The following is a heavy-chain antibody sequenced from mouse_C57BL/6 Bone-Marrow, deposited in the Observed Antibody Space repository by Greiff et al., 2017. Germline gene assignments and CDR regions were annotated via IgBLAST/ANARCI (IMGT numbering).Heavy chain of an antibody. Sequence: EVQLVESGGGLVKPGGSLKLSCAASGFTFSDYGMHWVRQAPEKGLEWVAYISSGSSTIYYADTVKGRFTISRDNAKNTLFLQMTSLRSEDTAMYYCASLSTMITTGNAMDYWGQGTSVTVSS. J-gene: IGHJ4*01. CDR2: ISSGSSTI. CDR3: ASLSTMITTGNAMDY. V-gene: IGHV5-17*01. D-gene: IGHD2-4*01. CDR1: GFTFSDYG.